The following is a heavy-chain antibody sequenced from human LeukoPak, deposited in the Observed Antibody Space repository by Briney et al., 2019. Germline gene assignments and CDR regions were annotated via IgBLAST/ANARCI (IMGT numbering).Heavy chain of an antibody. CDR1: GFTFSSYA. V-gene: IGHV3-23*01. J-gene: IGHJ3*02. CDR3: AKDRNYDFTVDAFDI. Sequence: GGSLRLSCAASGFTFSSYAMSWVRQAPGKGLEWVSAISGSGGTTYYADSVKGRFTISRDHSKNTLYLQMNSLRAEDTAVYYCAKDRNYDFTVDAFDIWGQGTTVTVSS. CDR2: ISGSGGTT. D-gene: IGHD3-3*01.